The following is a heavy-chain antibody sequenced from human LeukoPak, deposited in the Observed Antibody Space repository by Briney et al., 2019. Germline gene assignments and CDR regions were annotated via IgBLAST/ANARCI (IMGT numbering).Heavy chain of an antibody. CDR2: IYYSGST. D-gene: IGHD4-17*01. Sequence: PSETLSLTCTVSGGSISSGGYYCDWIRQPPGKGPEWIGSIYYSGSTYYNPSLKGRVTISVDTSKNQFSLKLSSVTAADTAVYYCARKDYGDFYFDYWGQGTLVTVSS. V-gene: IGHV4-39*01. CDR3: ARKDYGDFYFDY. J-gene: IGHJ4*02. CDR1: GGSISSGGYY.